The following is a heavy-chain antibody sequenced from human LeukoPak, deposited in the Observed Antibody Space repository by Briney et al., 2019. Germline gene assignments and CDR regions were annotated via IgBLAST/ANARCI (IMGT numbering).Heavy chain of an antibody. V-gene: IGHV3-11*01. J-gene: IGHJ4*02. CDR1: GFTFSDYY. CDR3: ARVRRHSYDSSGCPGCFDH. Sequence: GGSLRLSCAASGFTFSDYYMSWIRQAPGKGLEWVSYISSSGSTIYYADSVKGRFTISRDNAKNSLYLQMNSLRAEDTAVYYCARVRRHSYDSSGCPGCFDHWGQGTLVTVSS. CDR2: ISSSGSTI. D-gene: IGHD3-22*01.